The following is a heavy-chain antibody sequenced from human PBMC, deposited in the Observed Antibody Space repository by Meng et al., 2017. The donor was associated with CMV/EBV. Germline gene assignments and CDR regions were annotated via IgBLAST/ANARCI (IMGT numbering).Heavy chain of an antibody. D-gene: IGHD6-6*01. CDR2: MNPHSGNT. CDR1: GYTFTSYD. Sequence: ASVKVSCQASGYTFTSYDIHWVRHATGQGLEWMGWMNPHSGNTGYVQKFQGRVTITRNTSISTAYMELSSLRSDDTAVYYCARVKRSIAARRTWYYIDYWGQGTLVTVSS. CDR3: ARVKRSIAARRTWYYIDY. V-gene: IGHV1-8*03. J-gene: IGHJ4*02.